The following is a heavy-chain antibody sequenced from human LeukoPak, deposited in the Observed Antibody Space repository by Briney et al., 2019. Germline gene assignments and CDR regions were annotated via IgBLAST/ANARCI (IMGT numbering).Heavy chain of an antibody. CDR3: ARRGYCSGTSCYIFDY. Sequence: SETLSLTCTASGGSISTYYWSWIRQPPGKGLEWIGHIYYSGSTNYNPSLNIRVTISVDTSKNQFSLKLSSVTAADTAVYYCARRGYCSGTSCYIFDYWGQGTLVTVSS. V-gene: IGHV4-59*08. CDR2: IYYSGST. D-gene: IGHD2-2*02. J-gene: IGHJ4*02. CDR1: GGSISTYY.